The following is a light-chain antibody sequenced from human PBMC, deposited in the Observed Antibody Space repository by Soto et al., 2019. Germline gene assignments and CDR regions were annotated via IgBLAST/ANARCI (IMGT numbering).Light chain of an antibody. J-gene: IGKJ1*01. V-gene: IGKV2-28*01. Sequence: DVVMTQSPLSLSVAAGEPASISCRSTQSLVHSDGFDYLDWYLQKPGQSPQLLVYRALNRRSGVPDTFSGGGSGTDFTLTISRVEAEDVGVYYCMQALQTPWTFGQGTKVEIK. CDR3: MQALQTPWT. CDR1: QSLVHSDGFDY. CDR2: RAL.